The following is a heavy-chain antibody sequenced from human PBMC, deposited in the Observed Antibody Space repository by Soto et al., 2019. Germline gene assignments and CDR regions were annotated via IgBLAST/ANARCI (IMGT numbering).Heavy chain of an antibody. V-gene: IGHV1-2*02. D-gene: IGHD5-12*01. CDR2: INPNGGAT. Sequence: QVQLVQSGAEVKKPGASVKVSCKTSGDSFSAYYLHWVRQAPGQGLEWLGWINPNGGATKYAQKFRGRVAMTRDTSLRTAYLELTSLRSDDTAIYFCARESGGATATLDYYYFYMDVWGKGTTVTVSS. CDR3: ARESGGATATLDYYYFYMDV. J-gene: IGHJ6*03. CDR1: GDSFSAYY.